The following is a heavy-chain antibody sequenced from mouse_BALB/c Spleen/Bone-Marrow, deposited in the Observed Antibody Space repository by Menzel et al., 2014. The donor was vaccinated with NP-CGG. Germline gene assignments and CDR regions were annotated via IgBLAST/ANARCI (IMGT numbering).Heavy chain of an antibody. V-gene: IGHV1-18*01. Sequence: VQLKESGPELVKPGASMKTSCKASGYSLTGYSMNWVKQSHGKNLEWIGLINTYNGGTNYNQKFKGKATLTVDKSSSTAYMEFLSLTSEDSAVYYCARSGTRGNYAMDYWGQGTSVTVSS. J-gene: IGHJ4*01. CDR3: ARSGTRGNYAMDY. CDR1: GYSLTGYS. D-gene: IGHD4-1*01. CDR2: INTYNGGT.